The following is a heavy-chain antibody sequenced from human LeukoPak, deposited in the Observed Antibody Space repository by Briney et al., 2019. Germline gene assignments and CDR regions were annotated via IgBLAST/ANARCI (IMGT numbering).Heavy chain of an antibody. CDR3: ARRPYYYSSGYYYGTGGDY. J-gene: IGHJ4*02. CDR1: GYSISSGYY. V-gene: IGHV4-38-2*02. Sequence: SETLSLTCTVSGYSISSGYYWGWIRQPPGKGLEWIGSIYHSGSTYYNPSLKSRVTISVDTSKNQFSLKLSSVTAADTAVYYCARRPYYYSSGYYYGTGGDYWGQGTLVTVSS. CDR2: IYHSGST. D-gene: IGHD3-22*01.